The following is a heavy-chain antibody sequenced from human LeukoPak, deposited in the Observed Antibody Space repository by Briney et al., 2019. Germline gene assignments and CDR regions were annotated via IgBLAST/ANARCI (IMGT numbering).Heavy chain of an antibody. D-gene: IGHD3-3*02. J-gene: IGHJ4*02. CDR1: GFTFSSYG. CDR2: IWYDGSNK. V-gene: IGHV3-33*01. CDR3: ARGLASLGFYYFDD. Sequence: PGGSLRLSCAASGFTFSSYGMHWVRQAPGKGLEWVAVIWYDGSNKYYADSVKGRFTISRDNSKNTLYLQMHSLRAEDTSVYYCARGLASLGFYYFDDWGQGTLVSVCS.